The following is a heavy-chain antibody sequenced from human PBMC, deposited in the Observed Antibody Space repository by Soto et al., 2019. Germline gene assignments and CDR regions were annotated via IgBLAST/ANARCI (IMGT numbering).Heavy chain of an antibody. Sequence: EVQLLESGGGLVQPGGSLRLSCAASGFTFSSSAMSWVRQAPGKGLDWVSAISGNGDTTYYADSVKGRFTISRAISKNTLYLQMNSLRAEDTAVYYCAKIRGYDLGSTTFQHWGQGTLVTVSS. D-gene: IGHD5-12*01. CDR3: AKIRGYDLGSTTFQH. CDR2: ISGNGDTT. CDR1: GFTFSSSA. V-gene: IGHV3-23*01. J-gene: IGHJ1*01.